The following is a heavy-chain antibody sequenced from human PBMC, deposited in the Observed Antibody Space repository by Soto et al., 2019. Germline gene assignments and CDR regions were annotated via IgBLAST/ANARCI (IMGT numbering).Heavy chain of an antibody. Sequence: LRLSCAASGFTFSSYGMHWVRQAPGKGLEWVAVIWYDGSNKYYADSVKGRFTISRDNAKNALFLQMNSLRDDDTATYYCARLPKGSLVTAWGQGVRVTVSS. CDR1: GFTFSSYG. V-gene: IGHV3-33*08. J-gene: IGHJ4*02. CDR2: IWYDGSNK. CDR3: ARLPKGSLVTA. D-gene: IGHD2-21*02.